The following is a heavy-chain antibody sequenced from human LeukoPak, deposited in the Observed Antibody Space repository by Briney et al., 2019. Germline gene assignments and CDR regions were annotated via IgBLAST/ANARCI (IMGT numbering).Heavy chain of an antibody. Sequence: GGSLRLSCAASGFTFSSYWMTWVRQAPGKGLEWVSSISSSSSYIYYAASVKGRFTISRDNAKNSLYLQMNSLRADDTAVYFCARDLSLYDSIPDAFDIWGQGTMVTVSS. CDR3: ARDLSLYDSIPDAFDI. CDR2: ISSSSSYI. V-gene: IGHV3-21*01. CDR1: GFTFSSYW. J-gene: IGHJ3*02. D-gene: IGHD3-22*01.